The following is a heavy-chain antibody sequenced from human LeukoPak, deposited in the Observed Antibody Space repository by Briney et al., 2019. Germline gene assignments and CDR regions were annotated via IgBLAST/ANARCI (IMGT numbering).Heavy chain of an antibody. D-gene: IGHD2-2*01. CDR1: GYTFTSYD. Sequence: ASVKVSCKASGYTFTSYDINWVRQAPGQGLEWMGWINPNSGGTDYAQKFQGRVTMTRDTSISTAYMELSRLRSDDTAVYYCARRYQLLRTSGALDPWGQGTLVTVSS. CDR3: ARRYQLLRTSGALDP. CDR2: INPNSGGT. V-gene: IGHV1-2*02. J-gene: IGHJ5*02.